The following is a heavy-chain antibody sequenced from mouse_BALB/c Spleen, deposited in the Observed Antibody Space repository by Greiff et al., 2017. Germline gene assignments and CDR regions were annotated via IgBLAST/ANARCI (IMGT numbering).Heavy chain of an antibody. V-gene: IGHV1-12*01. CDR1: GYTFTSYN. Sequence: QVQLQQPGAELVKPGASVKMSCKASGYTFTSYNMHWVKQTPGQGLEWIGAIYPGNGDTSYNQKFKGKATLTADKSSSTAYMQLSSLTSEDSAVYYCAMGNWGAWFAYWGQGTLVTVSA. CDR3: AMGNWGAWFAY. CDR2: IYPGNGDT. D-gene: IGHD4-1*01. J-gene: IGHJ3*01.